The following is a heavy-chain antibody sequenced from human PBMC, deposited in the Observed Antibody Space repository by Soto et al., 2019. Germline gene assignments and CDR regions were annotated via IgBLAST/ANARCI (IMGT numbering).Heavy chain of an antibody. CDR2: IYYSGTT. CDR3: ARGSGFDYHYFDY. D-gene: IGHD5-12*01. V-gene: IGHV4-61*01. Sequence: SETLPLTCTVSGGSVNRDSYYWSWIRQPPGKGLQWIGYIYYSGTTNYNPSLRSRVTISVDTSNNQFSLKLSSVTAADTAVYYCARGSGFDYHYFDYWGQGTLVTVS. J-gene: IGHJ4*02. CDR1: GGSVNRDSYY.